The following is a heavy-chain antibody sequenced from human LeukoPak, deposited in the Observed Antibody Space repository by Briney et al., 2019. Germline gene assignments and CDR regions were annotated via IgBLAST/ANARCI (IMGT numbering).Heavy chain of an antibody. J-gene: IGHJ4*02. CDR2: ISGSGGST. Sequence: GGSLRLSCAASGFTFSSYGMSWVRQAPGKGLEWVSAISGSGGSTYYADSVKGRFTISRDNSKNTLYLQMNSLRAEDTAVYYCAKARNLWQQLVYFDYWGQGTLVTVSS. D-gene: IGHD6-13*01. V-gene: IGHV3-23*01. CDR1: GFTFSSYG. CDR3: AKARNLWQQLVYFDY.